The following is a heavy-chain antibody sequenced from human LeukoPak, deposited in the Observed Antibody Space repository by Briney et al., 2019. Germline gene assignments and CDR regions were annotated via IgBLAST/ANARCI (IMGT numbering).Heavy chain of an antibody. Sequence: GVLRLSCAASGFTFSSYAMSWVRQAPGKGLEWVSAISGNGGSTQYADSVQGRFAISRDNSKNTLYLQMNSLRAEDTAVYFCAKDPNGDYIGTFDIWGQGTMVTVSS. CDR2: ISGNGGST. CDR1: GFTFSSYA. CDR3: AKDPNGDYIGTFDI. J-gene: IGHJ3*02. V-gene: IGHV3-23*01. D-gene: IGHD4-17*01.